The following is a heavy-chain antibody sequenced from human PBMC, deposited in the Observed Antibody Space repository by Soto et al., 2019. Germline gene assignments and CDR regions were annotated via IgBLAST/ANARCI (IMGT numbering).Heavy chain of an antibody. J-gene: IGHJ6*02. CDR3: ARDQNFGFITTPYCYYGMDV. D-gene: IGHD3-22*01. CDR2: IIPIFGTA. V-gene: IGHV1-69*13. CDR1: GGTFSSYA. Sequence: AVKVSCKSSGGTFSSYAISWVRQAPGQGLEWMGGIIPIFGTANYAQKFQGRVTITADESTSTAYMELSSLRSEDTAVYYCARDQNFGFITTPYCYYGMDVCGQGAMSTVAS.